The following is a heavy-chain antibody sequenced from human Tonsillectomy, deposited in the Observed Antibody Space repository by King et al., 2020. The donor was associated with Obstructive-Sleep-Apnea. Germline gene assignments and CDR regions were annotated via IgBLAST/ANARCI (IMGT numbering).Heavy chain of an antibody. Sequence: VQLVESGGGLVQPGGSLRHSCGASGFTFSSYWMTWVRQAPGKGLEWVANINQDGSETYYGDSVKGRFTISRDNGKKSLFLQMTSLRAEDTAVYYCAREDRDYGDYGFDYWGQGTLVTVSS. CDR1: GFTFSSYW. CDR2: INQDGSET. D-gene: IGHD4-17*01. CDR3: AREDRDYGDYGFDY. J-gene: IGHJ4*02. V-gene: IGHV3-7*01.